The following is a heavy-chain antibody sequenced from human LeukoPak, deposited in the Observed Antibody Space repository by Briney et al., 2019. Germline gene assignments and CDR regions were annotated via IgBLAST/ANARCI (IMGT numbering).Heavy chain of an antibody. CDR1: GFTFSSSG. D-gene: IGHD6-19*01. J-gene: IGHJ4*02. V-gene: IGHV3-30*02. CDR3: AKDYHRSGWYENYFFDS. CDR2: IRYDGSNK. Sequence: GGSLRLSCAASGFTFSSSGMHWVRQAPGKGLEWVVFIRYDGSNKYYADSVKGRFTISRDNSKNTLFLQMNSLRAEDTAVYYCAKDYHRSGWYENYFFDSWGQGTLVTVSS.